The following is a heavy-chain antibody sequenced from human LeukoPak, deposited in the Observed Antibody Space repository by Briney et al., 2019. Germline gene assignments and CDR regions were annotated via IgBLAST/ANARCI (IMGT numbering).Heavy chain of an antibody. J-gene: IGHJ4*02. CDR2: IWNDGSKK. D-gene: IGHD3-16*01. Sequence: GRSLRLSCAASGFSFSTFGMHWARRAPGKGLEWVAVIWNDGSKKFYAVSVKGRFTISRDNSQNTLYLQMNRLRAEDTAVYYCGRDSLGGDYWGQGTLVTVSS. CDR1: GFSFSTFG. CDR3: GRDSLGGDY. V-gene: IGHV3-33*08.